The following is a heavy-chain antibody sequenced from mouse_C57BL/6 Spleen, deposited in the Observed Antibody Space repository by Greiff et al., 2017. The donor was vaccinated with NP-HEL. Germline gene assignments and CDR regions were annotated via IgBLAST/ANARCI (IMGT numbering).Heavy chain of an antibody. CDR1: GYTFTSYG. V-gene: IGHV1-81*01. D-gene: IGHD1-1*01. J-gene: IGHJ2*01. CDR3: ARRPLTTVVADY. Sequence: VQLQQSGAELARPGASVKLSCKASGYTFTSYGISWVKQRTGQGLEWIGEIYPRSGNTYYNEKFKGKATLTADKSSSTAYMELRSLTSEDSAGYFCARRPLTTVVADYWGQGTTLTVSS. CDR2: IYPRSGNT.